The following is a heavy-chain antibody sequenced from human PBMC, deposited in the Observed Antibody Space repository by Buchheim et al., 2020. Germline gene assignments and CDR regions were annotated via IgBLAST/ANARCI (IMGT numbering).Heavy chain of an antibody. Sequence: QVQLVESGGGVVQPGRSLRLSCAASGFTFSSYGMHWVRQAPGKGLEWVAVIWYDGSNKYYADSVKGRFTISRDNSKNTLYLQMNSLRAEDTAVYYCARLDSSGYYFSPLVAGAFDYWGQGTL. J-gene: IGHJ4*02. CDR2: IWYDGSNK. V-gene: IGHV3-33*01. CDR3: ARLDSSGYYFSPLVAGAFDY. D-gene: IGHD3-22*01. CDR1: GFTFSSYG.